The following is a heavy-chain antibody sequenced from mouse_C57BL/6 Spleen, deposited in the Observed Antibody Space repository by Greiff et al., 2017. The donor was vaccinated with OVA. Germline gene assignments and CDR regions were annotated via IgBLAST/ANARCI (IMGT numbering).Heavy chain of an antibody. J-gene: IGHJ4*01. CDR1: GYTFTSYW. CDR2: IDPSDSYT. Sequence: QVQLQQSGAELVKPGASVKLSCKASGYTFTSYWMQWVKQRPGQGLEWIGEIDPSDSYTNYNQKFKGKATLTVDTSSSTAYMQLSSLTSEDSAVYYCARRTLLSHAMDYWGQGTSVTVSS. V-gene: IGHV1-50*01. D-gene: IGHD1-1*02. CDR3: ARRTLLSHAMDY.